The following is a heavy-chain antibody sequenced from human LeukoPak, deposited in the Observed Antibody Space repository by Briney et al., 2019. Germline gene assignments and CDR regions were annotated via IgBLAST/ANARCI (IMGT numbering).Heavy chain of an antibody. V-gene: IGHV3-21*01. J-gene: IGHJ4*02. D-gene: IGHD3-9*01. Sequence: GGSLRLSCAASGFTLSTYNMNWLRQAPGKGLELVSSISSSSDYIYYADSVKGRFTISRDNAKNSLYLQMNSLRAEDTAVYYCAARGYDILTGYYNPDYWGQGTLVTVSS. CDR2: ISSSSDYI. CDR1: GFTLSTYN. CDR3: AARGYDILTGYYNPDY.